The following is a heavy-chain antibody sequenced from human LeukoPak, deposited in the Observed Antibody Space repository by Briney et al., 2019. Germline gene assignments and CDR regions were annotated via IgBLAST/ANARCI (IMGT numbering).Heavy chain of an antibody. CDR2: ISGSGGST. J-gene: IGHJ3*02. D-gene: IGHD5-18*01. CDR3: AKDRILLWLKGSRDAFDI. V-gene: IGHV3-23*01. Sequence: GGSLRLSCAASVFTFSSYAMSWVREAPGKGLEWGSAISGSGGSTYYADSVKGRFTISRDNSKNTLYLQMNRLRAEDTAVYYCAKDRILLWLKGSRDAFDIWGQGTIVTVSS. CDR1: VFTFSSYA.